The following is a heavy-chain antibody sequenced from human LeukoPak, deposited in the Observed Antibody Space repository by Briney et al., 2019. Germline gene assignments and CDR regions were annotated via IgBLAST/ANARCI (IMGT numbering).Heavy chain of an antibody. CDR1: GGSFSGYY. D-gene: IGHD2-15*01. Sequence: SETLALTCTVYGGSFSGYYWSWIRQPPGKGLEWIGEINHSGSTNYNPSLESRVTISVDTSKNQFSLKLSSVTAADTAVYYCARAGKGLGYCSGGSCYDWFDPWGQRTPVTASS. CDR2: INHSGST. V-gene: IGHV4-34*01. J-gene: IGHJ5*02. CDR3: ARAGKGLGYCSGGSCYDWFDP.